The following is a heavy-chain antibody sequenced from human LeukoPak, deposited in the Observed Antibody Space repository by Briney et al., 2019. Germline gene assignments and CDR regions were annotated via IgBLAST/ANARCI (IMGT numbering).Heavy chain of an antibody. D-gene: IGHD6-13*01. CDR3: AKEITAAGTRGLDY. CDR2: ITSDGRT. V-gene: IGHV3-23*01. J-gene: IGHJ4*02. Sequence: GGSLRLSCAASGFTFSSYGMTWVRQAPGKGLEWVSGITSDGRTHYADSVKGRFTISRDNSKNTLYLQMNSLRAEDTAVYNCAKEITAAGTRGLDYWGQGTLVTVSS. CDR1: GFTFSSYG.